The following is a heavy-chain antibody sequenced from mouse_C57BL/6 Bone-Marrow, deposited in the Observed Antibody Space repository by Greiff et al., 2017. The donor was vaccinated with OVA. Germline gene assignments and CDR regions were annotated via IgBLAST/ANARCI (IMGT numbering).Heavy chain of an antibody. Sequence: EVQLQESGGGLVKPGGSLKLSCAASGFTFSDYGMHWVRQAPEKGLEWVAYISSGSSTIYYADTVKGRFTISRDNAKNTLFLQMTSLRSEDTAMYYCARSLFSAWFAYWGQGTLVTVSA. J-gene: IGHJ3*01. CDR2: ISSGSSTI. CDR1: GFTFSDYG. V-gene: IGHV5-17*01. CDR3: ARSLFSAWFAY. D-gene: IGHD3-1*01.